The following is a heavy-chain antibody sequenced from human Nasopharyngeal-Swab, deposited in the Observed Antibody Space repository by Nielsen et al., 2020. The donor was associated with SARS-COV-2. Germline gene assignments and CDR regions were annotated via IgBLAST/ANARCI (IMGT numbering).Heavy chain of an antibody. D-gene: IGHD1-1*01. Sequence: SETLSLTCTVSGGSISSSGNYWGWIRQPPGKGLEWLGSIDYSGTTYYNPSLKSRVSLSVDTSENQFSPKLSSVTAADTAVYYCARRTTFDYWGQGTLVTVSS. CDR3: ARRTTFDY. V-gene: IGHV4-39*07. CDR1: GGSISSSGNY. CDR2: IDYSGTT. J-gene: IGHJ4*02.